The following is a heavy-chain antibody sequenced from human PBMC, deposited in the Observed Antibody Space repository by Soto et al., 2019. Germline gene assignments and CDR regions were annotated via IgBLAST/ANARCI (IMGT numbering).Heavy chain of an antibody. CDR2: IWYDGSNK. Sequence: QVQLVESGGGVVQPGRSLRLSCAASGFTFSSYGMHWVRQAPGKGLEWVAVIWYDGSNKYYADSVKGRFTISRDNSENTRYLHMNSLRAADTAVYYCARDTVAYCGGDCYSAGDYWGQGTLVTVSS. CDR1: GFTFSSYG. CDR3: ARDTVAYCGGDCYSAGDY. V-gene: IGHV3-33*01. J-gene: IGHJ4*02. D-gene: IGHD2-21*02.